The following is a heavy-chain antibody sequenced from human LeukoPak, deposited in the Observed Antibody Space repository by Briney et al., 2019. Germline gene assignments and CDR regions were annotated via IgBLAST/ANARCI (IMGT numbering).Heavy chain of an antibody. CDR2: ISYDGSNK. CDR1: GFTFSSYA. Sequence: GGSLRLSCAASGFTFSSYAMHWVRQAPGKGLEWVAVISYDGSNKYYADSVKGRFTISRDNSKNTLYLQMNSLRAEDTAVYYCASAPLFFDYWGQGTLVNVSS. CDR3: ASAPLFFDY. V-gene: IGHV3-30*01. J-gene: IGHJ4*02.